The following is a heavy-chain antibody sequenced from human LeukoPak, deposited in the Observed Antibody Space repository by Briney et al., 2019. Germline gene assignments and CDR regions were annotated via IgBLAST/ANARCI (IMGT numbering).Heavy chain of an antibody. D-gene: IGHD2-2*01. Sequence: GGSLRLSCAASGFTVSSNYMSWVRQAPGKGLEWVSVIYSGGSTYYADSVKGRFTISRDNSKNTLYLQMNSLRAEDTAVYYCAKSCSSTSCYAGWFDPWGQGTLVTVSS. J-gene: IGHJ5*02. V-gene: IGHV3-53*05. CDR1: GFTVSSNY. CDR2: IYSGGST. CDR3: AKSCSSTSCYAGWFDP.